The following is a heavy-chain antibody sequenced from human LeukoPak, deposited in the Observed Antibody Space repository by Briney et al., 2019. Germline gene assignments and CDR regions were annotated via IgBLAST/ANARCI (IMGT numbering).Heavy chain of an antibody. Sequence: GESLKISCKTSGYGFRTYWIGWVRQMPGRGLEWMAIMYPGDSDTTYSPSFQGQVTISVDKSISTAYLQWSSLGASDTATYYCARGPTDEAFDYCGHGTLVVVSS. CDR2: MYPGDSDT. J-gene: IGHJ4*01. CDR3: ARGPTDEAFDY. CDR1: GYGFRTYW. V-gene: IGHV5-51*01.